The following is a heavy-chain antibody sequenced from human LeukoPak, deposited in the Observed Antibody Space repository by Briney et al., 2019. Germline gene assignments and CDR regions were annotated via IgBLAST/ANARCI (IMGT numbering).Heavy chain of an antibody. J-gene: IGHJ4*02. CDR1: GLTFSSYS. D-gene: IGHD3-3*01. V-gene: IGHV3-48*01. CDR3: ARDLDSITIFGVVPRGAFDY. CDR2: ISSSSSTI. Sequence: GGSLRLSCAASGLTFSSYSMNWVRQAPGKGLEWVSYISSSSSTIYYADSVKGRFTISRDNAKNSLYLQMNSLRAEDTAVYYCARDLDSITIFGVVPRGAFDYWGQGTLVTVSS.